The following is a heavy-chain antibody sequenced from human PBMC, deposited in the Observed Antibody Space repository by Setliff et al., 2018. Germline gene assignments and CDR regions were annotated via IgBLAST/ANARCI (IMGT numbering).Heavy chain of an antibody. J-gene: IGHJ6*02. Sequence: PSETLSLTCTVSGGSISSYYWSWIRQPPGKGLEWIGYIYYSGSTNYNPSLKSRVTISVDTSKNQFSLKLSSVTAADTAVYYCARDAGSSYFYVMDVWGQGTTVTVSS. D-gene: IGHD6-13*01. CDR2: IYYSGST. V-gene: IGHV4-59*01. CDR3: ARDAGSSYFYVMDV. CDR1: GGSISSYY.